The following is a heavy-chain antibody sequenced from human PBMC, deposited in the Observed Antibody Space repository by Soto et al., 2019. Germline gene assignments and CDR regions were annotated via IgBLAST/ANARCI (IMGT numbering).Heavy chain of an antibody. D-gene: IGHD3-3*01. J-gene: IGHJ6*02. CDR1: GFSFTNYG. Sequence: QEQLVESGGGVVQPGRSLRLSCVASGFSFTNYGMNWVRQTPGKGLEWVAVISSDGSNQYYLDSVKGRFTISRDNSKDTLFLEVNSLRPEDTAMYFCAKNRVRGANMRSGMEVWGPGTTVTVSS. CDR2: ISSDGSNQ. V-gene: IGHV3-30*18. CDR3: AKNRVRGANMRSGMEV.